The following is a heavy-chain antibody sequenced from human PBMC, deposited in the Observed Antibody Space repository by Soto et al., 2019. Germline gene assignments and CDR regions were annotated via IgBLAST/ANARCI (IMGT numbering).Heavy chain of an antibody. V-gene: IGHV4-30-4*01. J-gene: IGHJ6*02. CDR2: IYYSGST. D-gene: IGHD2-2*01. CDR1: GGSISSGDYY. Sequence: SETLSLTCTVSGGSISSGDYYWSWIRQPPGKGLEWIGYIYYSGSTYYNPSLKSRVTISVDTSKNQFSLKLSSVTAADTAVYYCARDSGHCSRTSCFFPSDYGMDVWGQGTTVTVSS. CDR3: ARDSGHCSRTSCFFPSDYGMDV.